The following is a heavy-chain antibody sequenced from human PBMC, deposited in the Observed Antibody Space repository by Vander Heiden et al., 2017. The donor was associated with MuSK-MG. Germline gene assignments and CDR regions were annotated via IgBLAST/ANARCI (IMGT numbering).Heavy chain of an antibody. V-gene: IGHV3-23*01. D-gene: IGHD3-9*01. CDR1: GFTFSSYA. Sequence: EVQLLESGGGLVQPGGSLRLSCAASGFTFSSYAMGWVRQAPGKGLEWVSAISGSGGSTYYADSVKGRFTISRDNSKNTLYLQMNSLRAEDTAVYYCAKDPRDWLLSYYYYYGMDVWGQGTTVTVSS. CDR2: ISGSGGST. CDR3: AKDPRDWLLSYYYYYGMDV. J-gene: IGHJ6*02.